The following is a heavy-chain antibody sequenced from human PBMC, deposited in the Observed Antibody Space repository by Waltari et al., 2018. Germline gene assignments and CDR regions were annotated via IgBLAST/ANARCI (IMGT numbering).Heavy chain of an antibody. D-gene: IGHD3-10*01. Sequence: QVQLQESGPGLVKPSETLSLTCTGSGGSISNYFWSWIRQPPGKGLEWIGYVYSTGTTNNNPSLKSRVTISLDKSNNQFSLRLSSVTAADTAVYYCARDGLWFGELPSFDHWGRGTLVTVSS. J-gene: IGHJ4*02. CDR3: ARDGLWFGELPSFDH. CDR1: GGSISNYF. CDR2: VYSTGTT. V-gene: IGHV4-59*01.